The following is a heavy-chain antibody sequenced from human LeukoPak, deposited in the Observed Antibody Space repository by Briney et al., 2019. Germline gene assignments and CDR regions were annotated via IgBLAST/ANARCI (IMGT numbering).Heavy chain of an antibody. Sequence: GASVKVSCKASGYTFTGYYMHWVRQAPGQGLEWMGRINPNSGGTNYAQKFQGRVTMTTDTSTSTAYMELRSLRSDDTAVYYCASGIVVDDAFDIWGQGTMVTVSS. V-gene: IGHV1-2*06. CDR2: INPNSGGT. CDR3: ASGIVVDDAFDI. CDR1: GYTFTGYY. D-gene: IGHD3-22*01. J-gene: IGHJ3*02.